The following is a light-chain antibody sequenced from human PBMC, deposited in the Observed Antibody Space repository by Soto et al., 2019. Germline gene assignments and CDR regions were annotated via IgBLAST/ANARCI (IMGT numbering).Light chain of an antibody. CDR2: HVT. CDR1: SSDIGHYDY. Sequence: QPALTQPASVSGSPGRSITIACTVTSSDIGHYDYVSWYQQHPGKAPKLMIYHVTYRPSGVSNRYSGSKSGNSASLTISGLQADDEADYYCCSLTTSHTYVFGSGTKVTLL. V-gene: IGLV2-14*03. J-gene: IGLJ1*01. CDR3: CSLTTSHTYV.